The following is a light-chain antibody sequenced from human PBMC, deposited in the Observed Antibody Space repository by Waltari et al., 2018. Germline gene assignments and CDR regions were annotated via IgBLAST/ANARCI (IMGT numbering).Light chain of an antibody. J-gene: IGLJ2*01. CDR2: DVS. CDR1: SSEIGAFNF. V-gene: IGLV2-14*01. CDR3: SSFSSSTAGI. Sequence: QSGLTHPASLSGSPGQSITISCAATSSEIGAFNFISWYQQRPGKAPELLVYDVSHRPSGVSTRFSGSKSDNTAALTISGLQAEDEAVYYCSSFSSSTAGIFGGGTKVTVL.